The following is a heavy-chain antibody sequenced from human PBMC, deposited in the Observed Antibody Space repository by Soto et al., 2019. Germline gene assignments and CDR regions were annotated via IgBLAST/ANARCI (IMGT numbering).Heavy chain of an antibody. Sequence: GGSLRLSCAVSGFTFSSDAMHWVRQAPGKGLEWVAVISYHGSDKYYADSVKGRFTISRDNSKNTLYLQMNSLRAKDTAVYYCARSRYYYDTSDYLDYWGQGTLVTVSS. V-gene: IGHV3-30-3*01. J-gene: IGHJ4*02. CDR1: GFTFSSDA. D-gene: IGHD3-22*01. CDR2: ISYHGSDK. CDR3: ARSRYYYDTSDYLDY.